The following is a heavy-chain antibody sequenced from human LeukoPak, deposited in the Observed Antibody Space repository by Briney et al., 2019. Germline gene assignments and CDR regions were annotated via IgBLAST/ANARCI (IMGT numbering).Heavy chain of an antibody. V-gene: IGHV4-34*01. CDR3: ARQLLSSSRYGGWFDP. J-gene: IGHJ5*02. CDR2: INHSGST. CDR1: GGSFSGYF. Sequence: SETLSLTCAVYGGSFSGYFWSWIRQPPGKGLEWIGEINHSGSTNYSPSLKSRVTISVDTSKNQFSLKLSSVTAADTAVYYCARQLLSSSRYGGWFDPWGQGALVTVSS. D-gene: IGHD6-13*01.